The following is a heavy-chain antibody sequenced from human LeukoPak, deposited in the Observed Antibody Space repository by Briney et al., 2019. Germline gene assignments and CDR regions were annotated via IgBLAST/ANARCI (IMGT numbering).Heavy chain of an antibody. J-gene: IGHJ2*01. V-gene: IGHV4-61*02. Sequence: PSQTLSPTCTVSGGSISSGSYYWSWIRQPAGKGLEWIGRIYSSGSTNYNPSLKSRVTISLDTSKNQFSLKLNSVTAADTAVYYCARQYIDILTGYHRGELYWYFDLWGRGTLVTVSS. D-gene: IGHD3-9*01. CDR3: ARQYIDILTGYHRGELYWYFDL. CDR1: GGSISSGSYY. CDR2: IYSSGST.